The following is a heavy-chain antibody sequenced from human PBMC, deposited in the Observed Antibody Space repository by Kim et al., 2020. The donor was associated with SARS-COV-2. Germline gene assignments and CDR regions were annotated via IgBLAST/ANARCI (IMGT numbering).Heavy chain of an antibody. CDR3: ARDDRITMIVVVTGFDY. CDR2: ISAYNGNT. CDR1: GYTFTSYG. D-gene: IGHD3-22*01. V-gene: IGHV1-18*04. Sequence: ASVKVSCKASGYTFTSYGISWVRQAPGQGLEWMGWISAYNGNTNYAQKLQGRVTMTTDTSTSTAYMELRSLRSDDTAVYYCARDDRITMIVVVTGFDYWGQGTLVTVSS. J-gene: IGHJ4*02.